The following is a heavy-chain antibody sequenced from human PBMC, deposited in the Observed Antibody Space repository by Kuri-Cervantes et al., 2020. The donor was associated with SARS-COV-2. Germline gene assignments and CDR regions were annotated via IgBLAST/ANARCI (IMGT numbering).Heavy chain of an antibody. J-gene: IGHJ4*02. Sequence: SVKVSCKASGGTFSRYAVTWVRQAPGRGLEWMGRIIPLFGTTIYAENFRCRVTLTADKSTNTAYMELSSLRSEDTAVYYCARPYCTSSTCYDGTFDSWGRGTLVTVSS. D-gene: IGHD2-2*01. CDR3: ARPYCTSSTCYDGTFDS. CDR1: GGTFSRYA. V-gene: IGHV1-69*06. CDR2: IIPLFGTT.